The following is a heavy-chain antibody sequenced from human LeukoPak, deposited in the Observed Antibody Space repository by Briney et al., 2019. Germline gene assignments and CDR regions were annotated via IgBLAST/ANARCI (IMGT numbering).Heavy chain of an antibody. CDR1: GFTVSSNY. D-gene: IGHD2-15*01. J-gene: IGHJ3*02. Sequence: PGGSLRLSCAASGFTVSSNYMSWVRQAPGKGLEWVSVIYSGGSTYYADSVKGRFTISRDNSKNTLYLQMNSLRAEDTAVYYCARAGFDITDAFDIWGQGTMVTVSS. V-gene: IGHV3-53*01. CDR2: IYSGGST. CDR3: ARAGFDITDAFDI.